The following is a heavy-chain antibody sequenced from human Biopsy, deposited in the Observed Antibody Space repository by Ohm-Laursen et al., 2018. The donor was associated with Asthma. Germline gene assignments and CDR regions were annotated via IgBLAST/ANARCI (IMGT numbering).Heavy chain of an antibody. CDR2: ISNDGSSK. D-gene: IGHD4-23*01. Sequence: SLRLSCAASGFTFSSYGMHWVRQAPGKGLEWVALISNDGSSKYYADSVKGRFTISRDISKNTLDLQMNSLRAEDTAVYYCAGQYGGNSPPLEWGQGTLVTVSS. J-gene: IGHJ4*02. V-gene: IGHV3-30*03. CDR3: AGQYGGNSPPLE. CDR1: GFTFSSYG.